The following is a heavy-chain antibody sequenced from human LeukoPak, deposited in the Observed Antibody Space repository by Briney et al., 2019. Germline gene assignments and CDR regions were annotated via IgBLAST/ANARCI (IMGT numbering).Heavy chain of an antibody. CDR3: AREGYSYGIPHDY. Sequence: GGSLRLSCTASGFTFSSYSMNWVRQAPGKGLEWVSSISSSSSYIYYADSVKGRFTISRDNAKNSLYLQMNSLRAEDTAVYYCAREGYSYGIPHDYWGQGTLVTVSS. J-gene: IGHJ4*02. V-gene: IGHV3-21*01. D-gene: IGHD5-18*01. CDR1: GFTFSSYS. CDR2: ISSSSSYI.